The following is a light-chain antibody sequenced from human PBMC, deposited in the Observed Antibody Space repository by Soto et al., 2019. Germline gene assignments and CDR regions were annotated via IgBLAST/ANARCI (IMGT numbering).Light chain of an antibody. CDR3: QQGYCTPYT. V-gene: IGKV1-39*01. Sequence: DIQVTQSPSSLSASVGDTVTITCRASQNIDNYLNWYQQRPGKAPKLLIYAASTLQSGVPSRFSGSGSGTRFSLTTSGLQPEDFGNFYCQQGYCTPYTFGHGTHVEIK. CDR1: QNIDNY. CDR2: AAS. J-gene: IGKJ2*01.